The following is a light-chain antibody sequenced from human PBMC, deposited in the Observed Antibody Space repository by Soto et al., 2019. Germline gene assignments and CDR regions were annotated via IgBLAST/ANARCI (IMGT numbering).Light chain of an antibody. V-gene: IGKV3D-15*01. CDR1: PNINSD. CDR2: GAS. Sequence: EIVMTQSPATLSVSPGESATLSCRASPNINSDLAWYVQKPGQAPRRVIYGASTWGTDVPPRFTGSGSGTEFTLTNSGLQSEDFAVYYCQQYNSWPITFGQGTLL. J-gene: IGKJ5*01. CDR3: QQYNSWPIT.